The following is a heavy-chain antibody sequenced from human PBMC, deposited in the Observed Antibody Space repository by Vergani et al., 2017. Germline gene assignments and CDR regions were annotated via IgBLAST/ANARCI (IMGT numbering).Heavy chain of an antibody. D-gene: IGHD3-10*01. V-gene: IGHV1-18*04. CDR2: TSIDKGER. CDR1: GYSLSDHY. CDR3: ARAILSFGELLIEGSRYSDV. J-gene: IGHJ2*01. Sequence: QVQLVQSGAEVRKPGASVKVSCKASGYSLSDHYIHWVRQAPGQGLEWMGWTSIDKGERKSAQRFEGRVTMTTDTSTSTAYMELRNLRHDDTAVYYCARAILSFGELLIEGSRYSDVCGRGTLVSVSS.